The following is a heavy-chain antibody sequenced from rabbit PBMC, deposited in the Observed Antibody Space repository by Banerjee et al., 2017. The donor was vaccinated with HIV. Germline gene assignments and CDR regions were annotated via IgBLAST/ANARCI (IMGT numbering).Heavy chain of an antibody. Sequence: QQQLEESGGGLVKPGGTLTLTCTASGFSFSSSYYMCWVRQAPGKGLEWIVCIDTGSSGFTYFASWARGRFTISKTSSTTVTLQMTSLTAADTATYFCARDTGSSYPDWLDLWGPGTLVTVS. V-gene: IGHV1S45*01. J-gene: IGHJ5*01. CDR3: ARDTGSSYPDWLDL. CDR1: GFSFSSSYY. D-gene: IGHD8-1*01. CDR2: IDTGSSGFT.